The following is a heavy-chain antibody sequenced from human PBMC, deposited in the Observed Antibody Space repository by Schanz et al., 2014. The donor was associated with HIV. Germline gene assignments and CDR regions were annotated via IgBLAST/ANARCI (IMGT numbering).Heavy chain of an antibody. Sequence: QVQLVQSGAEVKKPGASVKVSCKASGYIFTSNGISWVRQAPGQGLECMGWISAYNGKTNYARKVQGRVTMTTDTSTTTAYMELRSLRSDDTAVYYCAREKVGILADYTPNGMDVWGQGTTVTVSS. CDR1: GYIFTSNG. CDR3: AREKVGILADYTPNGMDV. CDR2: ISAYNGKT. D-gene: IGHD3-9*01. V-gene: IGHV1-18*01. J-gene: IGHJ6*02.